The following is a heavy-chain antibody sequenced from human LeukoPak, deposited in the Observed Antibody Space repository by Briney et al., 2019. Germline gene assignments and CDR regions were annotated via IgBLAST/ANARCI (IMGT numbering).Heavy chain of an antibody. V-gene: IGHV1-69*01. D-gene: IGHD3-10*01. CDR2: IIPIFGTA. Sequence: SVKVSCKASGGTFSSYAISWVRQALGQGLEWMGGIIPIFGTANYAQKFQGRVTITADESTSTAYMELSSLRSEDTAVYYCARDGEFGGDAFDIWGQGTMVTVSS. CDR1: GGTFSSYA. CDR3: ARDGEFGGDAFDI. J-gene: IGHJ3*02.